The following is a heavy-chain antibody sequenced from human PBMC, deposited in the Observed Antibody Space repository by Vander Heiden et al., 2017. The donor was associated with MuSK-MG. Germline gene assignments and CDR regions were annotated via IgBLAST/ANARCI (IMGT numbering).Heavy chain of an antibody. V-gene: IGHV4-31*03. Sequence: QVQLQESGPGLVKPSQTLSLTCTVSGGSISSGGYYWSWLRQHPGKGLEWIGYIYYSGSTYYNPSLKSRVTISVDTSKNQFSLKLSSVTAADTAVYYCAVTMGQGVMGGFDPWGQGTLVTVSS. J-gene: IGHJ5*02. CDR3: AVTMGQGVMGGFDP. D-gene: IGHD3-10*01. CDR2: IYYSGST. CDR1: GGSISSGGYY.